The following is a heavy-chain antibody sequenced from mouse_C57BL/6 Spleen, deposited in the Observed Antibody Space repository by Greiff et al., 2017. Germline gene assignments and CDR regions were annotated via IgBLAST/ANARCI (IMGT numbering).Heavy chain of an antibody. CDR3: TRVLTTNDAMDY. CDR2: ISSGGEYI. J-gene: IGHJ4*01. Sequence: EVQLVESGEGLVKPGGSLKLSCAASGFTFSSYAMSWVRQTPEQRLEWVAYISSGGEYIYYADTVKGRFTISRDNARNTLYLQMSSLKSEDTAMYYCTRVLTTNDAMDYGGQGTSVTVSS. V-gene: IGHV5-9-1*02. CDR1: GFTFSSYA. D-gene: IGHD1-1*01.